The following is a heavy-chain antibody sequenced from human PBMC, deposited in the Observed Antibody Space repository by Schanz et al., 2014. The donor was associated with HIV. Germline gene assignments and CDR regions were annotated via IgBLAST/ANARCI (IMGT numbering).Heavy chain of an antibody. V-gene: IGHV3-9*01. D-gene: IGHD2-2*01. Sequence: EVQLVESGGGLVQPGRSLRLSCAASGFIFDDYAMHWARQAPGKGLEWVSGISWNSGSIGYADSVKGRFTISRDNAKNSLYLQMNSLRAEDTALYYCAKDRSCSSTSCKDAFDIWGQGTMVTVSS. CDR2: ISWNSGSI. CDR3: AKDRSCSSTSCKDAFDI. J-gene: IGHJ3*02. CDR1: GFIFDDYA.